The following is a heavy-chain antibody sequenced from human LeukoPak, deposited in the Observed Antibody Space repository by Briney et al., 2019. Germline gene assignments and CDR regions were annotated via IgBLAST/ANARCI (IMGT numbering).Heavy chain of an antibody. Sequence: GGSLRLSCAASGFTFSSYWMSWVRQAPGKGLEWVANIKQDGSEKYYVDSVKGRFTISRDNAKNSLYLQINSLRAEDTAVYYCAREGDYPGYYMDVWGKGTTVTVSS. CDR2: IKQDGSEK. D-gene: IGHD3-10*01. J-gene: IGHJ6*03. CDR1: GFTFSSYW. CDR3: AREGDYPGYYMDV. V-gene: IGHV3-7*03.